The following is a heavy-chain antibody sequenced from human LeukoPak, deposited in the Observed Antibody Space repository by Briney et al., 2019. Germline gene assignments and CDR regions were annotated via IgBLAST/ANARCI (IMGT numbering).Heavy chain of an antibody. V-gene: IGHV3-9*01. CDR2: ISWNSGSI. D-gene: IGHD3-3*01. J-gene: IGHJ6*02. CDR1: GFTFDDYA. CDR3: AKDSVGYDFWSGYYPPSYYGMDV. Sequence: AGRPLRLSCAASGFTFDDYAMHWVRQAPGKGLEWVSGISWNSGSIGYADSVKGRFTISRDNAKNSLYLQMNSLRAEDTALYYCAKDSVGYDFWSGYYPPSYYGMDVWGQGTTVTVSS.